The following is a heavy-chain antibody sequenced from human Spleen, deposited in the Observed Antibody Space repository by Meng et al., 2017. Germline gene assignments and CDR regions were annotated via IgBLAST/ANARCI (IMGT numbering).Heavy chain of an antibody. Sequence: EVQVVESGGGLVQPGGSLRLSCAASGFTFSNYAMSWVRQAPGKGLEWVSGISASGGSKYYADSLKGRFTISRDNAKNSLYLQMNSLRAEDTAVYYCARDPKGDYYGGFDYWGQGTLVTVSS. CDR3: ARDPKGDYYGGFDY. CDR1: GFTFSNYA. CDR2: ISASGGSK. J-gene: IGHJ4*02. V-gene: IGHV3-23*04. D-gene: IGHD4-17*01.